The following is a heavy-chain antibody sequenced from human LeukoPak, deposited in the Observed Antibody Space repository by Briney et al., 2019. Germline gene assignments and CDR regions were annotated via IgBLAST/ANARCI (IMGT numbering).Heavy chain of an antibody. CDR3: AKATRGPPGPYDSSGYYEYYFDY. J-gene: IGHJ4*02. V-gene: IGHV3-23*01. D-gene: IGHD3-22*01. CDR1: GFTFSSCA. Sequence: PGGSLRLSCAASGFTFSSCAMSWVRQAPGKGLEWVSAISGSGGSTYYADSVKGRFTISRDNSKNTLYLQMNSLRAEDTAVYYCAKATRGPPGPYDSSGYYEYYFDYWGQGTLVTVSS. CDR2: ISGSGGST.